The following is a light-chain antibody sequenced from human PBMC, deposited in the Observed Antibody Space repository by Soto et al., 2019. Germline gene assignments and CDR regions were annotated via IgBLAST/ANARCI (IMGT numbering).Light chain of an antibody. V-gene: IGKV1-33*01. CDR1: QSISSW. J-gene: IGKJ5*01. CDR2: DAS. Sequence: DIKMTQSPSILAASVGGRVNITSRASQSISSWLSWYAQKPGRDPKLLIYDASNLEAGVPSRFRGSGSGTDFTLTISRLQPEDIATYYCKQYENLPTVGNGTRLEIK. CDR3: KQYENLPT.